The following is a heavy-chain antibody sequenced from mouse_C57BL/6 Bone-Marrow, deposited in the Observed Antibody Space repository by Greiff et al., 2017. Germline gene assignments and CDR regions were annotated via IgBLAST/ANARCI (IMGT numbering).Heavy chain of an antibody. V-gene: IGHV1-59*01. Sequence: QVQLQQPGAELVRPGTSVKLSCKASGYTFTSYWMHWVKQRPGQGLEWIGVIAPSDSYTNYNQKFKGKATLTVDTSSSTAYMQLSSLTSEDAAVYYCARRDYGLDYWGQGTTLTVSS. CDR2: IAPSDSYT. J-gene: IGHJ2*01. CDR1: GYTFTSYW. D-gene: IGHD2-4*01. CDR3: ARRDYGLDY.